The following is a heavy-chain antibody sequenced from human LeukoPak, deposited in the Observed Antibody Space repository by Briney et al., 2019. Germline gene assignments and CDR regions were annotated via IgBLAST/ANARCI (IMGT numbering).Heavy chain of an antibody. CDR3: SRPSGVVRGVIITVQAFDI. V-gene: IGHV5-51*01. Sequence: GESLKISCKGSGYSFTDYWIAWVSQMPGKGLEWMGIIYPGDSHTRYSPSFQGQVTISADKSINTAFLQWNSLRASDTAMYYCSRPSGVVRGVIITVQAFDIWGQGTRVTVSS. CDR2: IYPGDSHT. J-gene: IGHJ3*02. D-gene: IGHD3-10*01. CDR1: GYSFTDYW.